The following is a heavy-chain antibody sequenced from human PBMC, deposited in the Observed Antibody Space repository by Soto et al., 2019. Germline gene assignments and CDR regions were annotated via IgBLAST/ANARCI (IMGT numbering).Heavy chain of an antibody. Sequence: QVQLVQSGAEVKKPGASVKVSCKASGYTFTRYDINWVRQATGQGLEWMGWMNPNSGNTGYAQKFQGRVTMTRNTSISTAYMDLSSLRSEDTAVYYCARGPLYSSGWYEYYYYGMDVWGQGTTVTVSS. V-gene: IGHV1-8*01. D-gene: IGHD6-19*01. CDR3: ARGPLYSSGWYEYYYYGMDV. J-gene: IGHJ6*02. CDR1: GYTFTRYD. CDR2: MNPNSGNT.